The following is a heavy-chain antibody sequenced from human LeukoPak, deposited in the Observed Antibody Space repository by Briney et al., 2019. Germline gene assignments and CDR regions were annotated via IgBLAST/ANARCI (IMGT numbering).Heavy chain of an antibody. D-gene: IGHD6-19*01. J-gene: IGHJ4*02. Sequence: GSLRLSCAASGFTFSDYYMSWIRQPPGKGLEWIGSIYYSGSTYYNPSLKSRVTISVDTSKNQFSLKLSSVTAADTAVYYCARDNVAGLQPFDYWGQGTLVTVSS. CDR3: ARDNVAGLQPFDY. CDR1: GFTFSDYY. CDR2: IYYSGST. V-gene: IGHV4-38-2*02.